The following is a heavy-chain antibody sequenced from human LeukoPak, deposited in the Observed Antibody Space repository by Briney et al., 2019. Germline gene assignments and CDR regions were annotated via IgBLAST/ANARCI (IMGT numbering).Heavy chain of an antibody. CDR2: INPSGGST. D-gene: IGHD3-16*01. V-gene: IGHV1-46*01. J-gene: IGHJ4*02. CDR3: AGGEGVLFDY. Sequence: GASVKVSCKASGGTFSSYAISWVRQAPGQGLEWMGIINPSGGSTSYAQKFQGRVTMTRDTSTSTVYMELSSLRSEDTAVYYCAGGEGVLFDYWGQGTLVTVSS. CDR1: GGTFSSYA.